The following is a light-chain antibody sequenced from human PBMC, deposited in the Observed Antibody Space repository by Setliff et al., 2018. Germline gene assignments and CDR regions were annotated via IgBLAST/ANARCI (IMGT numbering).Light chain of an antibody. Sequence: QSVLTQPRSVSGSPGRSVTISCTGTSSDVGAYNYVSWYQQHPGKVPKLMIYDVRKRPSGVPDRFSGSKSGNTASLTISGLQAEDEADYYCCSYTGFSYVLGSGTKVTVL. CDR3: CSYTGFSYV. V-gene: IGLV2-11*01. CDR1: SSDVGAYNY. J-gene: IGLJ1*01. CDR2: DVR.